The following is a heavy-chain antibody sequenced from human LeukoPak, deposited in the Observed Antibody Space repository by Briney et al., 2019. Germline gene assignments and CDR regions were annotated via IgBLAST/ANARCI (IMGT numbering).Heavy chain of an antibody. D-gene: IGHD4-17*01. CDR1: GFTFSSYA. CDR2: ISGSGDNT. Sequence: AGSLRLSCAASGFTFSSYAMSWVRQAPGKGLEWVSSISGSGDNTYYADSVKDRFSISRDNSKTTVSLQMNSLRAEDTAVYYCAKGRGTAVTSAANYWGQGTLVTVSS. J-gene: IGHJ4*02. V-gene: IGHV3-23*01. CDR3: AKGRGTAVTSAANY.